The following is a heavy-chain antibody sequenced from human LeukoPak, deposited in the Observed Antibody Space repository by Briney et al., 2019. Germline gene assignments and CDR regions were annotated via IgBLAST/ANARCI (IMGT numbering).Heavy chain of an antibody. CDR3: ARDKVRQLVHMDV. CDR1: GFTFSSHS. D-gene: IGHD6-6*01. J-gene: IGHJ6*02. CDR2: ISSSSSTI. V-gene: IGHV3-48*01. Sequence: PGGSLRLSCAASGFTFSSHSMTWVRQAPGKGLEWVSSISSSSSTIYYADSVKGRFTISRDNAKNSLYLQMNSLRAEDTAVYYCARDKVRQLVHMDVWGQGTTVTVSS.